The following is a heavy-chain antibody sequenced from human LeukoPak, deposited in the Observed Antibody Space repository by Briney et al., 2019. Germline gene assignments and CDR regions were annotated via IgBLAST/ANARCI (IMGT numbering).Heavy chain of an antibody. J-gene: IGHJ4*02. CDR3: ARDLTFGVGATFDY. CDR2: TSAYNGNT. CDR1: GYTFTSYG. Sequence: ASVTVSCKCSGYTFTSYGISWVRQAPAQGLERMGWTSAYNGNTNYAQKLQGRVTMTTDTSTSTAYMELRSLRSDDTAEYYCARDLTFGVGATFDYWGQGTLVTVSS. V-gene: IGHV1-18*01. D-gene: IGHD1-26*01.